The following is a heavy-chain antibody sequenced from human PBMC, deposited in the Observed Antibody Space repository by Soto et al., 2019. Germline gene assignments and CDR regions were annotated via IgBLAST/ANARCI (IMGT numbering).Heavy chain of an antibody. CDR1: GGSISSSSYY. D-gene: IGHD3-16*01. J-gene: IGHJ6*02. CDR3: ARPALGDRTGGVQRDTGNGAYYGMDV. CDR2: IYYSGST. V-gene: IGHV4-39*01. Sequence: PSETLSLTCAVSGGSISSSSYYWGWIRQPPGKGLEWIGSIYYSGSTYYNPSLKSRVTISVDTSKNQFSLKLSSVTAADTAVYYCARPALGDRTGGVQRDTGNGAYYGMDVWGQGTTVTVSS.